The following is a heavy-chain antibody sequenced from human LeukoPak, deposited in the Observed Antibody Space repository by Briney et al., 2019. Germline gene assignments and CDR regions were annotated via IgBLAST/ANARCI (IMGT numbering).Heavy chain of an antibody. CDR3: ARATYYYDSSGYYTQYYYYYMDV. D-gene: IGHD3-22*01. CDR2: IYSGGST. Sequence: GGSLRLSCAASGFTVSSNYMSWVRQAPGKGLEWVSVIYSGGSTFYADSVKGRFTISRDNAKNSLYLQMNSLRAEDTAVYYCARATYYYDSSGYYTQYYYYYMDVWGKGTTVTISS. CDR1: GFTVSSNY. V-gene: IGHV3-53*01. J-gene: IGHJ6*03.